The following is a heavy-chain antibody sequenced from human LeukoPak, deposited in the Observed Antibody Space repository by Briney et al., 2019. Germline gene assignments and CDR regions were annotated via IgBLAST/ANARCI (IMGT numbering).Heavy chain of an antibody. V-gene: IGHV4-39*01. CDR3: ARRKYGSGTDY. CDR1: GGSISSSSYY. D-gene: IGHD3-10*01. Sequence: PSETLSLTCTVSGGSISSSSYYWGWIRQPPGKGLEWIGSIYYSGSTYYNPSLKSRVTISVDTSKNQFSLKLSSVTAADTAVYYCARRKYGSGTDYWGQGTLVTVSA. CDR2: IYYSGST. J-gene: IGHJ4*02.